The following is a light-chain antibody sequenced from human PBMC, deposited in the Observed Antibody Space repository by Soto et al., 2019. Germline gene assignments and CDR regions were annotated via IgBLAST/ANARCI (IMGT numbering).Light chain of an antibody. CDR2: WAS. V-gene: IGKV4-1*01. CDR1: QSVLYISNNKNF. Sequence: DIVMAQSPDSLAVSLGERATINCRSSQSVLYISNNKNFLAWYQQKAGQPPKLLISWASSRESGVPDRFSGSGSETDFTLTISSLQAEDVAVYYCQQHYSTPWTVGQGTRVEI. J-gene: IGKJ1*01. CDR3: QQHYSTPWT.